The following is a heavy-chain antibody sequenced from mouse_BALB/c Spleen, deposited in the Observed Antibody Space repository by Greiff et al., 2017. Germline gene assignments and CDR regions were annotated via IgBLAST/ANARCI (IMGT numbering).Heavy chain of an antibody. CDR1: GFTFSSFG. Sequence: EVKLVESGGGLVQPGGSRKLSCAASGFTFSSFGMHWVRQAPEKGLEWVAYISSGSSTIYYADTVKGRFTISRDNPKNTLFLQMTSLRSEDTAMYYCARFYYGYYFDYWGQGTTLTVSS. D-gene: IGHD1-2*01. CDR2: ISSGSSTI. J-gene: IGHJ2*01. CDR3: ARFYYGYYFDY. V-gene: IGHV5-17*02.